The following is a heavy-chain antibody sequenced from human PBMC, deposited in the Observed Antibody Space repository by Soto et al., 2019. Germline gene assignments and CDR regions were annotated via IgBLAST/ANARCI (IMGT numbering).Heavy chain of an antibody. CDR2: ISSSGSTI. CDR3: ASSEWFDH. CDR1: GFKISSSS. D-gene: IGHD6-6*01. Sequence: GGSLRLSCAAFGFKISSSSMNWVRQAPGKGLEWVSYISSSGSTIYYADSVKGRFTISRDNAKNSLYLQMNSLRAEDTAVYYCASSEWFDHWGQGTLVTVSS. J-gene: IGHJ5*02. V-gene: IGHV3-48*03.